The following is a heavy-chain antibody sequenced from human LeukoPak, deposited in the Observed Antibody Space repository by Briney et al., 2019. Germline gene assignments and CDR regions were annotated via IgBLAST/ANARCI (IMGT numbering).Heavy chain of an antibody. CDR2: ISAYNGNT. D-gene: IGHD3-10*01. CDR3: ARDFPRGYYDSGSYYLSFDY. CDR1: GYTFTSYG. J-gene: IGHJ4*02. V-gene: IGHV1-18*01. Sequence: GASVKVSCKASGYTFTSYGISWVRQAPGQGLEWMGWISAYNGNTNYAQKLQGRVTMTTDTSTSTAYMELRSLRSDDTAVYYCARDFPRGYYDSGSYYLSFDYWGQGTLVTVSS.